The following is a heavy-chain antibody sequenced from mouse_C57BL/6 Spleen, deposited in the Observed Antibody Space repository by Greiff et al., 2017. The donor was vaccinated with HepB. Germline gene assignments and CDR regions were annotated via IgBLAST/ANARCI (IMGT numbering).Heavy chain of an antibody. CDR3: ARRIYYGYAWFAY. D-gene: IGHD2-2*01. CDR1: GYTFTSYW. CDR2: IDPSDSYT. V-gene: IGHV1-50*01. J-gene: IGHJ3*01. Sequence: QVQLQQPGAELVRPGSSVKLSCKASGYTFTSYWMDWVKQRPGQGLEWIGEIDPSDSYTNYNQKFKGKATLTVDTSSSTAYMQLSSLTSEDSAVYYCARRIYYGYAWFAYWGQGTLVTVSA.